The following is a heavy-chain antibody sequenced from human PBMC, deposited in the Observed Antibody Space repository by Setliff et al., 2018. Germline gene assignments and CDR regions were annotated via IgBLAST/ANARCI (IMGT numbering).Heavy chain of an antibody. CDR2: INPSSGAT. J-gene: IGHJ3*02. Sequence: ASVKVSCKAPGYTFTGYYMYWVRQAPGQGLEWMGRINPSSGATIYAQKFQGRVTMTSDTSISTAYMELGRLRSDDTAVYFCARDGGGDSDAFDIWGQGTMVTVSS. CDR3: ARDGGGDSDAFDI. CDR1: GYTFTGYY. V-gene: IGHV1-2*06. D-gene: IGHD3-16*01.